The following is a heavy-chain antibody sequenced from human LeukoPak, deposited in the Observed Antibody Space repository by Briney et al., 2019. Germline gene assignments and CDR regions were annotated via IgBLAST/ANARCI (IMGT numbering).Heavy chain of an antibody. CDR3: AKDRSIAVSTSNWFDP. CDR2: ISGSGGST. D-gene: IGHD2-15*01. Sequence: GGSLRLSCAASGFTFSSYAMSWVRQAPGKGLEWVAAISGSGGSTYYADSVKGRFTISRDNSKNTLYLQMNSLRAEDTAVYYCAKDRSIAVSTSNWFDPWGQGTLVTVSS. CDR1: GFTFSSYA. J-gene: IGHJ5*02. V-gene: IGHV3-23*01.